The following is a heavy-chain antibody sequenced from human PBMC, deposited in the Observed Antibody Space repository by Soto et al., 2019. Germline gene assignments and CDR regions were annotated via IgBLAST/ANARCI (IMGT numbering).Heavy chain of an antibody. D-gene: IGHD6-6*01. CDR3: AKDLLTGGLVGIAARWYYYGMDV. Sequence: GGSLRLSCAASGFTFSSYGMHWVRQAPGKGLEWVAVISYDGSNKYYADSVKGRFTISRDNSKNTLYLQMNSLRAGDTAVYYCAKDLLTGGLVGIAARWYYYGMDVWGQGTTVTVSS. J-gene: IGHJ6*02. V-gene: IGHV3-30*18. CDR1: GFTFSSYG. CDR2: ISYDGSNK.